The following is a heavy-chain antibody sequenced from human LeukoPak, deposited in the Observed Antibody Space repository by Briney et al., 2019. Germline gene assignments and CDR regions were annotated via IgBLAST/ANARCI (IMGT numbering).Heavy chain of an antibody. Sequence: GGSLRLSCEGSGFIFSNYAMSWVRQAPGKGPEWVSGISASGGRTHYADSVKGRFIISRDSSKNTVLLQMNNLRVEDTALYYCGKDPNGDWVGGFDIWGQGTMVTVSS. V-gene: IGHV3-23*01. J-gene: IGHJ3*02. D-gene: IGHD2-21*01. CDR2: ISASGGRT. CDR3: GKDPNGDWVGGFDI. CDR1: GFIFSNYA.